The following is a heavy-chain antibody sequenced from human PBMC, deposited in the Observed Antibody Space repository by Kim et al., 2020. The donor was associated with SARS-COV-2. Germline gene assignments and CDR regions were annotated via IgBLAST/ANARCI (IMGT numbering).Heavy chain of an antibody. V-gene: IGHV4-39*01. D-gene: IGHD2-2*01. CDR1: GDSISTSTYY. Sequence: SETLSLTCAVSGDSISTSTYYWGWIRQPPGKGLECIGTIYYSGSTDYNPSLKSRVTISVDTSKNQFSLKLSSVTAADTAVYYCARLRGSSTKKYYFDYWGQGTLVTVSS. J-gene: IGHJ4*02. CDR3: ARLRGSSTKKYYFDY. CDR2: IYYSGST.